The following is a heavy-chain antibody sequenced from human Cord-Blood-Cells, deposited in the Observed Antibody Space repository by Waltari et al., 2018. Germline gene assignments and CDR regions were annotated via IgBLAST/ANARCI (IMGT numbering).Heavy chain of an antibody. J-gene: IGHJ4*02. D-gene: IGHD7-27*01. CDR1: GGSLSSSSYY. Sequence: QLHLQESGPRLVKPSAILSLPFPVSGGSLSSSSYYRGWIRRPPGKGLEWIGSIYYSGSTCYKPAIKSRGTISVDTSRSQVSRKRRSVTAADTAVYYCAMRWGAEVDYWGQGTLVTVSS. CDR2: IYYSGST. CDR3: AMRWGAEVDY. V-gene: IGHV4-39*01.